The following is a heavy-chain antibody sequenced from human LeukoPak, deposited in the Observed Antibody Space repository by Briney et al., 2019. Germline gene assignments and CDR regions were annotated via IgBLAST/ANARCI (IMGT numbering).Heavy chain of an antibody. V-gene: IGHV4-34*01. CDR1: GGSFSGYY. CDR2: INHSGST. Sequence: PSGTPSLTCAVYGGSFSGYYWSWIRQPPGKGLEWIGEINHSGSTNYNPSLKSRVTISVDTSKNQFSLKLSSVTAADTAVYYCARGRILGPWGQGTLVTVSS. J-gene: IGHJ5*02. CDR3: ARGRILGP.